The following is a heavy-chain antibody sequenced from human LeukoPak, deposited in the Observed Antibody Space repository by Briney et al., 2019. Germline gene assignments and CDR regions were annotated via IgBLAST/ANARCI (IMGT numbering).Heavy chain of an antibody. Sequence: GESLKISCKGSGYSFTNYWVGWVRQMPGKGLEWIGIIYPGDSTTKYNPSFQGQVTISVDKSINTAYLQWSSLKASDTALYYCARRPNFLVPFDYWGQGALVTVSS. CDR2: IYPGDSTT. D-gene: IGHD2-8*02. J-gene: IGHJ4*02. CDR3: ARRPNFLVPFDY. CDR1: GYSFTNYW. V-gene: IGHV5-51*01.